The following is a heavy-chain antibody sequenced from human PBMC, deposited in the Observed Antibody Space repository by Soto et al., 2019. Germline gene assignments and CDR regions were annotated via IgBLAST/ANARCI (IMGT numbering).Heavy chain of an antibody. Sequence: QVQLVQSGAEVKKPGASVKVSCNASGYTFTTYYIHWVRQAPGQGLEWMGIINPSGGSTTYAQKLQRRVTVTRETSTSTVYMELSSLTSEDTAVYYCARSDFDWLSPARCYFDYWGQGTLVTVSS. CDR1: GYTFTTYY. CDR2: INPSGGST. V-gene: IGHV1-46*04. J-gene: IGHJ4*02. CDR3: ARSDFDWLSPARCYFDY. D-gene: IGHD3-9*01.